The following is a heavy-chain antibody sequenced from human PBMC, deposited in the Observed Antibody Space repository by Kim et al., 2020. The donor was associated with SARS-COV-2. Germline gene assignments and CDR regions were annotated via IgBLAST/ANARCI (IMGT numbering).Heavy chain of an antibody. J-gene: IGHJ6*02. CDR3: ARGGYDYVWGSYRDYYYYYGMAV. Sequence: GGSLRLSCAASGFTFSDYYMSWSRQAPGKGLEWVSYISSSSSYTNYADSVKGRFTISRDNAKNSLYLQMNSLRAEDTAVYYCARGGYDYVWGSYRDYYYYYGMAVWGQGTTVTGSS. D-gene: IGHD3-16*02. CDR1: GFTFSDYY. V-gene: IGHV3-11*05. CDR2: ISSSSSYT.